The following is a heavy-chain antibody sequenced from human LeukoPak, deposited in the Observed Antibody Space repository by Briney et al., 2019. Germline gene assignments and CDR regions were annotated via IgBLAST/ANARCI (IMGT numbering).Heavy chain of an antibody. J-gene: IGHJ4*02. CDR1: GFTFSSHW. Sequence: GGSLRLFCAASGFTFSSHWMHWVRQAPGKGRVWVSLINSDGSITTYADSVKGRFTISRDNAKNTVYLQMNSLRAEDTAVYYCARDNRNYMFDYWGQGILVTVSS. CDR2: INSDGSIT. D-gene: IGHD2/OR15-2a*01. V-gene: IGHV3-74*01. CDR3: ARDNRNYMFDY.